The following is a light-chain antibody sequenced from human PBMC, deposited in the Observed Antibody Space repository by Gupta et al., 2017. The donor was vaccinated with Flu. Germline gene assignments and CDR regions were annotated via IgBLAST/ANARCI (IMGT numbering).Light chain of an antibody. CDR1: HSISNY. CDR2: RAS. CDR3: RQTDSTPRLT. V-gene: IGKV1-39*01. J-gene: IGKJ1*01. Sequence: SSLSASVGDRVTITCRASHSISNYLNWYQKKPGEAPKLLIYRASSLQSGVPSRFSGSGYGTDFTLTISSRQPEDSARYFCRQTDSTPRLTFGHGTKVDIK.